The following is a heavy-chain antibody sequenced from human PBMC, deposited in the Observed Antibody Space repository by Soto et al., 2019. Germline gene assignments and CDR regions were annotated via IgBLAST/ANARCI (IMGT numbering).Heavy chain of an antibody. CDR3: ARRVIGARVNYGMDV. J-gene: IGHJ6*02. D-gene: IGHD4-17*01. V-gene: IGHV4-39*01. Sequence: SETLSLTCTVSGGSISSSSYYWGWIRQPPGKGLEWIGSIYYSGSTYYNPSLKSRVTISVDTSKNQFSLKLSSVTAADTAVYYCARRVIGARVNYGMDVWGQGTTVTVSS. CDR2: IYYSGST. CDR1: GGSISSSSYY.